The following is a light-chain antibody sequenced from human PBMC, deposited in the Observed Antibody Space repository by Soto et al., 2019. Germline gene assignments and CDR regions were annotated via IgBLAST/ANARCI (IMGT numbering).Light chain of an antibody. V-gene: IGKV3-11*01. CDR3: QQRRT. CDR2: DAS. Sequence: EIVLTQSPATLSLSPGKRATLSCMASQSVSSYLAWYQQKPGQAPRLLIYDASNRATGIPARFSGSGSGTDFTLTISSLEPEDFAVYYCQQRRTFGQGTKVEIK. J-gene: IGKJ1*01. CDR1: QSVSSY.